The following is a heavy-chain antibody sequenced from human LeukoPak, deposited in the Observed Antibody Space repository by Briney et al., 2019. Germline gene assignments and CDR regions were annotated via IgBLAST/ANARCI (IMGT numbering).Heavy chain of an antibody. D-gene: IGHD2-8*02. J-gene: IGHJ4*02. Sequence: PGGSLRLSCAASGFTFSNYSMNWVRQAPGKGLEWVSSISSSSIYIFYADSVKGRFTISRDNAENSLYLQMNSLRAEDTAIYYCATYRQVLLPFESWGQGTLVTVSS. CDR1: GFTFSNYS. CDR3: ATYRQVLLPFES. CDR2: ISSSSIYI. V-gene: IGHV3-21*04.